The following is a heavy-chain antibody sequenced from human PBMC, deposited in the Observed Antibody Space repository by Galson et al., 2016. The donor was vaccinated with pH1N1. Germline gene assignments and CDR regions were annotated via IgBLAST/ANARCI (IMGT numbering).Heavy chain of an antibody. J-gene: IGHJ5*02. CDR3: ARVRPGWKLGGNWFDP. V-gene: IGHV3-7*01. D-gene: IGHD1-26*01. Sequence: SLRLSCAASGFTFSSYWMSWVRQAPGKGREWVANIKQDESEKYSVDSVKGRFTISRDNAKNTLYLQMNTLRAEDTAVYYCARVRPGWKLGGNWFDPWGQGTLVTVSS. CDR1: GFTFSSYW. CDR2: IKQDESEK.